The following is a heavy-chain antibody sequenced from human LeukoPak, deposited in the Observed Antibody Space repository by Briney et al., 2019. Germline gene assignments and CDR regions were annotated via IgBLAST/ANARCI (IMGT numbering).Heavy chain of an antibody. CDR1: GFTFSSYA. CDR2: ISGSGGST. J-gene: IGHJ5*02. D-gene: IGHD2-2*01. CDR3: AKRGIVVDQLPHSNWFVP. Sequence: GGSLRLSCAASGFTFSSYAMSWVRQAPGKGLEWVSAISGSGGSTYYADSVKGRFTISRDNSKNTLYLQMNSLRAEDTAVYYCAKRGIVVDQLPHSNWFVPWGQGTLVTVSS. V-gene: IGHV3-23*01.